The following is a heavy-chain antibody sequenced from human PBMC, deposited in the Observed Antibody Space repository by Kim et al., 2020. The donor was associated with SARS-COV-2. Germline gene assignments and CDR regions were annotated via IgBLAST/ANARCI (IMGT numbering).Heavy chain of an antibody. D-gene: IGHD6-13*01. Sequence: ADSGKGRFTISRDNAKNSLYLQMNSLRAEDTALYYCAKVAYSSSWYVVDYWGQGTLVTVSS. V-gene: IGHV3-9*01. J-gene: IGHJ4*02. CDR3: AKVAYSSSWYVVDY.